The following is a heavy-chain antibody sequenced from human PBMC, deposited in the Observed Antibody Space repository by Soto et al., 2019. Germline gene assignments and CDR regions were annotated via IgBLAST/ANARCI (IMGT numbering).Heavy chain of an antibody. J-gene: IGHJ4*02. Sequence: QVQLVQSGADVKNPVASVKVSCKDSGYYFSSYGISWVRQEHGQVLEWMGRISASNGNRDYAQQFKGIVTMPSDTSRTTACIELRSLRSDDTDGYYCVRDPQRIDYWGQGTLVNVSS. V-gene: IGHV1-18*04. CDR3: VRDPQRIDY. CDR1: GYYFSSYG. CDR2: ISASNGNR.